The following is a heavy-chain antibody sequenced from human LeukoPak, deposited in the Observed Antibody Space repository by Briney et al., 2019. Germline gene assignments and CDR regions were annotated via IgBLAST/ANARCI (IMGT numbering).Heavy chain of an antibody. V-gene: IGHV3-11*01. CDR1: GFTFSDFY. J-gene: IGHJ4*02. CDR2: TSTTGSTI. CDR3: ASQQGQIDY. D-gene: IGHD2-2*01. Sequence: PGGSLRLSCAASGFTFSDFYMSWIRQAPGKGLEWVSFTSTTGSTIYYADSVKGRFTISRDNARNSLYLQMNSLRAEDTAVYYCASQQGQIDYWGQGTLVTVSS.